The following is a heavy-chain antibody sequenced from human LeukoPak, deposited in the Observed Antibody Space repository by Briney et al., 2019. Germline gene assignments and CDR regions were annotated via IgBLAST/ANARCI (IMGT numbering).Heavy chain of an antibody. CDR3: ARVQWLATGYYFDY. Sequence: GGSLRLSRAASGFTFSSYGMHWVRQAPGKGLEWVAFIRYDGSNKYYADSVKGRFTISRDNSKNTLYLQMNSLRAEDTAVYYCARVQWLATGYYFDYWGQGTLVTVSS. CDR2: IRYDGSNK. CDR1: GFTFSSYG. J-gene: IGHJ4*02. D-gene: IGHD6-19*01. V-gene: IGHV3-30*02.